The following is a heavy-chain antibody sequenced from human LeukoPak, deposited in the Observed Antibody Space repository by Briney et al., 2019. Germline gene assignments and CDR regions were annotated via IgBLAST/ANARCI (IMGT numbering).Heavy chain of an antibody. CDR2: ISSSSSYI. J-gene: IGHJ4*02. V-gene: IGHV3-21*01. CDR1: GFNFSAYW. D-gene: IGHD3-22*01. Sequence: GGSLRLSCVGSGFNFSAYWMTWVRQAPGKGLEWVSSISSSSSYIYYADSVKGRFTISRDNAKNSLYLQMNSLRAEDTAVYYCARDDSSDYWGQGTLVTVSS. CDR3: ARDDSSDY.